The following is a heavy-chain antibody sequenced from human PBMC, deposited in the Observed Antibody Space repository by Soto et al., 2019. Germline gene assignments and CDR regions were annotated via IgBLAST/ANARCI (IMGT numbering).Heavy chain of an antibody. Sequence: QVQLVQSGAEVKKPGASVKVSCKASGYTFTSYGISWVRQAPGQGLEWMGWISAYNGNTNYAQKLQGRFTMTTDTSTSTAYMELRSLRSDDTAVYYCAAPTGTTSRKNYYYGMDVWGQGTTVTVSS. CDR3: AAPTGTTSRKNYYYGMDV. CDR2: ISAYNGNT. V-gene: IGHV1-18*04. J-gene: IGHJ6*02. CDR1: GYTFTSYG. D-gene: IGHD1-7*01.